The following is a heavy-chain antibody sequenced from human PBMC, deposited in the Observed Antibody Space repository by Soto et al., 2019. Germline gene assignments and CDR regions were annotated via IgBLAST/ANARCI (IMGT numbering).Heavy chain of an antibody. J-gene: IGHJ5*02. CDR1: GYTFTSYG. Sequence: QVQLVQSGAEVKKPGASVKVSCKASGYTFTSYGISWVRQAPGQGLEWMGWISAYNGNTNYAQKLQGRVTMTTDTSTSTAYMELRSLRSDDTAVYYCARDRPIDYDFWSGYGGGWFDPWGQGTLVTVSS. CDR2: ISAYNGNT. CDR3: ARDRPIDYDFWSGYGGGWFDP. V-gene: IGHV1-18*01. D-gene: IGHD3-3*01.